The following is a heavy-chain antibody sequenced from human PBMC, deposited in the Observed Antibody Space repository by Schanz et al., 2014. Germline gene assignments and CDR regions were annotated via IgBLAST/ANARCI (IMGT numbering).Heavy chain of an antibody. J-gene: IGHJ5*02. V-gene: IGHV4-4*02. CDR3: ARRSVSPSGNSYGYVVAWFDP. D-gene: IGHD5-18*01. CDR1: GGSISSSNW. CDR2: IYHSGST. Sequence: QVQLQESGPGLVKPSGTLSLTCAVSGGSISSSNWWSWVRQPPGKGLGWIGEIYHSGSTNYKPSHKSRATISADKSKNQFSRKRRSVTAADTAVYYCARRSVSPSGNSYGYVVAWFDPWGQGTLVTVSS.